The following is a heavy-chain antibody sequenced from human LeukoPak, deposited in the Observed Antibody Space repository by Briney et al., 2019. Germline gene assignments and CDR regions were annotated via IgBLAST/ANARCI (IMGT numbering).Heavy chain of an antibody. Sequence: HAGGSLRLSCAASGFTFSSYALSWARQAPGKGLEWVSAISGSGGATYYADSVKGRFTISRDNSKNTLYLQMNSLRAEDTAVYYCAKDKTSSSFEYFQHWGQGTLVTVSS. CDR3: AKDKTSSSFEYFQH. J-gene: IGHJ1*01. CDR1: GFTFSSYA. CDR2: ISGSGGAT. V-gene: IGHV3-23*01. D-gene: IGHD6-6*01.